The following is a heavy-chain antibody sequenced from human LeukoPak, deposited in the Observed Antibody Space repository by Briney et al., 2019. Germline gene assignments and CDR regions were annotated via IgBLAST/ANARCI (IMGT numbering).Heavy chain of an antibody. Sequence: GGSLRLSCAASGFTFSSYAMSWVRQAPGKGLEWVSAISGSGGSTYYADSVKGRFTIPRDNSKNTLYLQMNSLRAEATAVYYCAKSVVVAAYYYFDYWGQGTLVTVSS. D-gene: IGHD2-15*01. CDR2: ISGSGGST. J-gene: IGHJ4*02. CDR1: GFTFSSYA. CDR3: AKSVVVAAYYYFDY. V-gene: IGHV3-23*01.